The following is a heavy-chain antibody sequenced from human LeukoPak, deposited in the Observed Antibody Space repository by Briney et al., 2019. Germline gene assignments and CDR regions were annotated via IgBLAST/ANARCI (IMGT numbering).Heavy chain of an antibody. CDR3: ARTSASGWYSWFDP. Sequence: GPVKVSCKASGYTFTSCGISWVRQAPGQGLEWMGWISAHNGNTNYAQKLQGRVTMTTDTSTSTAYMELRSLRSDDTAVYYCARTSASGWYSWFDPWGQGTLVTVSS. CDR1: GYTFTSCG. CDR2: ISAHNGNT. D-gene: IGHD6-19*01. J-gene: IGHJ5*02. V-gene: IGHV1-18*01.